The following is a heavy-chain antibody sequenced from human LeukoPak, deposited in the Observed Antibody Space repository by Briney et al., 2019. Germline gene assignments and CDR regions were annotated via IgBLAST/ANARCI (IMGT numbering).Heavy chain of an antibody. CDR1: GFTFSSYS. D-gene: IGHD3-22*01. J-gene: IGHJ3*02. Sequence: NPGGSLRLSCAASGFTFSSYSMNWVRQAPGKGLEWVSSISSSSYIYYADSVKGRFTISRDNAKNSPYLQMNSLRVEDTAVYYCARDIGYYYDSSNQDAFDIWGQGTMVTVSS. V-gene: IGHV3-21*01. CDR3: ARDIGYYYDSSNQDAFDI. CDR2: ISSSSYI.